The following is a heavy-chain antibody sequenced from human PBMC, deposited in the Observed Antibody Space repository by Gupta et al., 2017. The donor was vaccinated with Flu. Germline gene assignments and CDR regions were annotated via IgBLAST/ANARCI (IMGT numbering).Heavy chain of an antibody. CDR2: IYYRGST. Sequence: GWIRQPPGKGLEWIGSIYYRGSTYFNPSLESRVTISVDTSKNQLSLKLSSVTAADTAIYYGARAIYSASPFDYWGQGTLVTVSS. CDR3: ARAIYSASPFDY. D-gene: IGHD3-9*01. V-gene: IGHV4-39*01. J-gene: IGHJ4*02.